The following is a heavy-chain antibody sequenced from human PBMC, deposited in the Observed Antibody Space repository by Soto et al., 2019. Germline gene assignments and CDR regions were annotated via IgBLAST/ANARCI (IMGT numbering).Heavy chain of an antibody. CDR1: GGSFDGYY. D-gene: IGHD3-3*01. CDR3: ARGVDSWSGYLF. CDR2: IHHSGRT. Sequence: SETLSLTCALYGGSFDGYYWSCIRQSPGKGLEWIGEIHHSGRTKYNPSLKSRVSLSVDTSTKQFSLKLTSVTAADRGVYYCARGVDSWSGYLFWGQGTPVTVSS. J-gene: IGHJ4*02. V-gene: IGHV4-34*01.